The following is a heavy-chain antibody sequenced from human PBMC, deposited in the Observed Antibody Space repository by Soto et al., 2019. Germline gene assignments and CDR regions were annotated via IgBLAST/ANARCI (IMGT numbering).Heavy chain of an antibody. D-gene: IGHD3-22*01. CDR1: GGSFSGYY. J-gene: IGHJ3*02. CDR3: ASYDSSGADAFDI. V-gene: IGHV4-59*01. CDR2: IYYSGST. Sequence: SETLSLTRAVYGGSFSGYYWSWIRQPPGKGLVWIGYIYYSGSTNYKPSLKSRGTISVDXXXXXFXLXLXXXTAAXPAGDYCASYDSSGADAFDIWGQGTMVTVSS.